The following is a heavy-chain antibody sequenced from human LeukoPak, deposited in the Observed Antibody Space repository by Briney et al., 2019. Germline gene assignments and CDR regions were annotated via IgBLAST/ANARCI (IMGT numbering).Heavy chain of an antibody. J-gene: IGHJ4*02. D-gene: IGHD6-19*01. CDR1: GGSFSGYY. CDR3: VRVGIAVAGTNRRFDY. Sequence: SETLSLTCAVYGGSFSGYYWSWIRQPPGKGLEWIGEINHSGSTNYNPSLKSRVTISVDTSKNQFSLKLSSVTAADTAVYYCVRVGIAVAGTNRRFDYWGQGTLVTVSS. CDR2: INHSGST. V-gene: IGHV4-34*01.